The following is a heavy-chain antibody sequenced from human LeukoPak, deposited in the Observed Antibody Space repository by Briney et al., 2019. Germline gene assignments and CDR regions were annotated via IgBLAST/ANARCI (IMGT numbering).Heavy chain of an antibody. J-gene: IGHJ4*02. CDR2: IYYSGST. CDR1: GGSISSGDYY. Sequence: SQTLSLTCTVSGGSISSGDYYWSWIRQPPGTGLEWIGYIYYSGSTYYNPSLKSRVTISVDTSKNQFSLKLSSATAADTAVYYCARERGLVRDFDYWGQGTLVTVSS. D-gene: IGHD3-10*01. CDR3: ARERGLVRDFDY. V-gene: IGHV4-30-4*01.